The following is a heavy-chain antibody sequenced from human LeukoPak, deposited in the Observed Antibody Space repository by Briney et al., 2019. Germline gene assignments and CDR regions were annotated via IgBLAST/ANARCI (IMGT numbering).Heavy chain of an antibody. CDR1: GFTFSSYG. D-gene: IGHD2-2*01. CDR2: ISYDGSNK. J-gene: IGHJ6*03. Sequence: PGGSLRLSCAASGFTFSSYGMHWVRQAPGKGLEWVAVISYDGSNKYYADSVKGRFTISRDNSKNTLYLQMNSLRAEDTAVYYCAKDRSAIYYYYYYMDVWGKGTTVTISS. CDR3: AKDRSAIYYYYYYMDV. V-gene: IGHV3-30*18.